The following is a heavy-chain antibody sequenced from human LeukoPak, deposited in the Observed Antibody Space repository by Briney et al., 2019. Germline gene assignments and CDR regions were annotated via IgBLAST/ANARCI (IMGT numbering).Heavy chain of an antibody. CDR3: ARDGACSSTSCQSFDY. V-gene: IGHV1-2*02. CDR1: GYTFTGYY. Sequence: ASVKVSCKASGYTFTGYYMHWVRQAPGQGPEWMGWINPYSGDRNYAQKFQGRVTMTGDTSISTAYMELSRLQSDDTAVYYCARDGACSSTSCQSFDYWGQGTLVTVSS. J-gene: IGHJ4*02. CDR2: INPYSGDR. D-gene: IGHD2-2*01.